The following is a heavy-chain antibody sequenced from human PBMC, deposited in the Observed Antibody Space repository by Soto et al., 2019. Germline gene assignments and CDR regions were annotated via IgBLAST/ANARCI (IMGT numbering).Heavy chain of an antibody. Sequence: QVQLVESGGGVDQPGTSLRLSCVASGFTFSNYAMNWVRQAPGKGLEWVAVISYDGSNKYYADSVKGRITISRDNSRNTLYLQTNNLRAEDTAMYYCARDLGNNYGSFDYWGQGTLVTVSS. V-gene: IGHV3-30-3*01. CDR3: ARDLGNNYGSFDY. J-gene: IGHJ4*02. CDR1: GFTFSNYA. CDR2: ISYDGSNK. D-gene: IGHD4-17*01.